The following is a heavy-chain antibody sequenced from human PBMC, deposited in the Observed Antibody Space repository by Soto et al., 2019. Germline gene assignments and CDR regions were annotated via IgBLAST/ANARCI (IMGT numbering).Heavy chain of an antibody. D-gene: IGHD3-3*01. Sequence: ETLSLTCAVYGGSFSGYYWSWIRQPPGKGLEWIGEIDHSGSTNYNPSLKSRVTISVDTSKNQFSLKLSSVTAADTAVYYCARNGSYYDFWSGYYFGGGMDVWGQGTTVTVSS. CDR2: IDHSGST. CDR3: ARNGSYYDFWSGYYFGGGMDV. CDR1: GGSFSGYY. V-gene: IGHV4-34*01. J-gene: IGHJ6*02.